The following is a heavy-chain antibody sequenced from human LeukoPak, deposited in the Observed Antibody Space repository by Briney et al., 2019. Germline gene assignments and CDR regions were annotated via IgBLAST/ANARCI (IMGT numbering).Heavy chain of an antibody. Sequence: ASVTVSYMASGYTFTSYGISWVRQAPGQGLEWMGWISAYNGNTNYAQKPQGGVTTTTDTSTSTAYMELRSLRSDDTAVYYCARYDYVWGSYRPIDYWGQGTLVTVSS. D-gene: IGHD3-16*02. V-gene: IGHV1-18*01. J-gene: IGHJ4*02. CDR3: ARYDYVWGSYRPIDY. CDR2: ISAYNGNT. CDR1: GYTFTSYG.